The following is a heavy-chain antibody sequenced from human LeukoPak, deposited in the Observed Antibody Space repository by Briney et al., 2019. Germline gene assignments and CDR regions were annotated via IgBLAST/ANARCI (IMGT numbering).Heavy chain of an antibody. CDR1: GFTFSSYA. D-gene: IGHD3-22*01. CDR2: ISGSGGST. V-gene: IGHV3-23*01. J-gene: IGHJ4*02. Sequence: PGGSLRLSCAASGFTFSSYAMSWVRQAPGKGLEWVSAISGSGGSTYYADSVKGRSTISRDNSKNTLYLQMNSLRAEDTAVYYCAKLPHSSGYYYGSYWGQGTLVTVSS. CDR3: AKLPHSSGYYYGSY.